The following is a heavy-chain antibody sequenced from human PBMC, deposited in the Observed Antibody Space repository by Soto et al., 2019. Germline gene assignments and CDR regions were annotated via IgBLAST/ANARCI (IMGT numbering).Heavy chain of an antibody. CDR1: GYSFTSYW. Sequence: PGESLKISCKGSGYSFTSYWIGWVRQMPGKGLEWMGIIYPGDSDTRYSPSFQGQVTISADKSISTAYLQWSSLKASDTAMYYCATRLRLGELSLYPGPYYGMDVWGQGTTVTVSS. CDR2: IYPGDSDT. CDR3: ATRLRLGELSLYPGPYYGMDV. D-gene: IGHD3-16*02. J-gene: IGHJ6*02. V-gene: IGHV5-51*01.